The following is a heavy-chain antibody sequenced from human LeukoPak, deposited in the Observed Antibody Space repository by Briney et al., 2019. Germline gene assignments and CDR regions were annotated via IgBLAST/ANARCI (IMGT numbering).Heavy chain of an antibody. V-gene: IGHV1-18*01. CDR3: ARGLPRYYDFWSGHGHFDY. D-gene: IGHD3-3*01. CDR2: ISAYNGNT. Sequence: GASVKVSCKASGYTFTSYGISWVRQAPGQGLEWMGWISAYNGNTNYAQKLQGRVTMTTDTSTSTAYMELRSLRSDDTAVYYCARGLPRYYDFWSGHGHFDYWGQGTLVTVSS. J-gene: IGHJ4*02. CDR1: GYTFTSYG.